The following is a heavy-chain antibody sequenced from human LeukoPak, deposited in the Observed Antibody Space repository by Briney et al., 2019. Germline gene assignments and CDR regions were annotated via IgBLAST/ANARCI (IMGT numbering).Heavy chain of an antibody. V-gene: IGHV3-23*01. CDR3: AKRCAGPSIRSEYYFDY. CDR2: LSGSGGKT. CDR1: GFTFSNYA. D-gene: IGHD3-3*02. J-gene: IGHJ4*02. Sequence: GGSLRLSXAASGFTFSNYAMSWVCQAPGKGLEWVSSLSGSGGKTFYADSVRGRFTISRDTSKNTLYLQMNSLNAEDTAVYYCAKRCAGPSIRSEYYFDYWGQGTLVTVSS.